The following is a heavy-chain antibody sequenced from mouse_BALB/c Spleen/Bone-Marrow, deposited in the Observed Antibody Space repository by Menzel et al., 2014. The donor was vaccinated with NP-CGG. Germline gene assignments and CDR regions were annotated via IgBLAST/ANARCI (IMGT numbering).Heavy chain of an antibody. CDR2: IRSKSNNYAT. CDR3: VRQGDGYYNWYFDV. D-gene: IGHD2-3*01. V-gene: IGHV10-1*02. Sequence: EVQLVESGGGLVQPKGSLKLSCAASGFTFSTYAMNWVRQAPGKGLEWVARIRSKSNNYATYYADSVKDRFTSSRNDSQSMLYLQMNNLKTEDTAMYYCVRQGDGYYNWYFDVWGAGTTVTVSS. CDR1: GFTFSTYA. J-gene: IGHJ1*01.